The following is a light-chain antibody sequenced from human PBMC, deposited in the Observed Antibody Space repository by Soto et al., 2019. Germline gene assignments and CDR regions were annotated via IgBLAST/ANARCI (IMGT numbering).Light chain of an antibody. CDR3: QQYVSWT. J-gene: IGKJ1*01. V-gene: IGKV3-20*01. Sequence: EIVLTQSPGTLSVSPGERATLSCRASETISSNHLAWYQQKPGQAPSLLIYGTSSRATGIPDRFSGSGSGTDFTVTISRLEPEDSAIYYCQQYVSWTFGQGTKVEIK. CDR2: GTS. CDR1: ETISSNH.